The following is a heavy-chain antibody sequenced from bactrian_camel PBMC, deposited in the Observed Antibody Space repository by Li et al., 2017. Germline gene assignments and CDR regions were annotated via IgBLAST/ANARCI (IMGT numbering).Heavy chain of an antibody. Sequence: GGGSAQTGGSLRLSCAFSGYTYSPYCLGWFRQAAGKEREVVATIGDPGTTTYTDSAKGRFTISKDNAKNTLYLQMNSLKAEDTAMYYCASGLRLPTRCRYDYWGQGTQVTVS. J-gene: IGHJ4*01. V-gene: IGHV3S67*01. CDR1: GYTYSPYC. CDR3: ASGLRLPTRCRYDY. D-gene: IGHD2*01. CDR2: IGDPGTT.